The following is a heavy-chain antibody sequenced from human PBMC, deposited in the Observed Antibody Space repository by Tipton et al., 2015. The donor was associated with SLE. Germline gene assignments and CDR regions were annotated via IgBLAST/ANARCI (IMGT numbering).Heavy chain of an antibody. V-gene: IGHV4-34*01. CDR1: GGSFSGYF. J-gene: IGHJ5*01. CDR2: INHSGTT. Sequence: TLSLTCAVYGGSFSGYFWSWIRQLPDKGLEWIGEINHSGTTNCNPSLKSRVTISVDTSKNQFSLKLSSVTAADTAVYYCARQMSPGLSEGLDSWGPGTLVTVSS. CDR3: ARQMSPGLSEGLDS. D-gene: IGHD5-24*01.